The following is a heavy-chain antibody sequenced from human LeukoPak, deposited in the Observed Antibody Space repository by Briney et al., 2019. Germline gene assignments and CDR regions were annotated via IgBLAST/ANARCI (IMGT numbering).Heavy chain of an antibody. CDR1: GFTFSSYA. Sequence: PGGSLRLSCAASGFTFSSYAMSWVRQAPGKGLEWVSAISGSGGSTYYADSVKGRFTISRDNAKNTLYLQMNSLRAEDTAVYYCARVEGGYSGGDYWGQGTLVTVSS. CDR3: ARVEGGYSGGDY. J-gene: IGHJ4*02. CDR2: ISGSGGST. V-gene: IGHV3-23*01. D-gene: IGHD6-13*01.